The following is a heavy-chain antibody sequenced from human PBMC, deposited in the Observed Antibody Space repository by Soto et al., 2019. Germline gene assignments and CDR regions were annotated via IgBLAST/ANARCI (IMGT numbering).Heavy chain of an antibody. V-gene: IGHV3-30*18. Sequence: GSLRLSCAASGFTFSSYGMHWVRQAPGKGLEWVAVISDGGSNKYYADSVKGRFTISRDNSKNTLYLQMNSLRAEDTAVYYCAKIVGWNFHYYFDYWGQGTLVTVSS. CDR3: AKIVGWNFHYYFDY. D-gene: IGHD1-7*01. J-gene: IGHJ4*02. CDR2: ISDGGSNK. CDR1: GFTFSSYG.